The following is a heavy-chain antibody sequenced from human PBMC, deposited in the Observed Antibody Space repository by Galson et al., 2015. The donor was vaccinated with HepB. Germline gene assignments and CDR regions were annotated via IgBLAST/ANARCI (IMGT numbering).Heavy chain of an antibody. V-gene: IGHV3-53*01. CDR2: INVGGDT. CDR3: ARGYSKSWFSGLGY. Sequence: SLRLSCAASGFIVSSSYMSWVRQAPGKGLEWFSVINVGGDTYYAYSVKGRFTISRDNSKNTVYLQMNNLRAEDTAMYYCARGYSKSWFSGLGYWGQGTLVTVSS. J-gene: IGHJ4*02. D-gene: IGHD5-12*01. CDR1: GFIVSSSY.